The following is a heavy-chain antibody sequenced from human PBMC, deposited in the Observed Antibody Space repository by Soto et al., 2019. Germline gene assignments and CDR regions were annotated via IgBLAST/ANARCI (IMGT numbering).Heavy chain of an antibody. CDR1: GFTFDDYA. V-gene: IGHV3-9*01. D-gene: IGHD3-9*01. CDR3: AKDSLRYSYYLDS. J-gene: IGHJ4*02. CDR2: ISWNNGNI. Sequence: EVQLVESGGGLVQPGRSLRLSCAASGFTFDDYAMHWVRQAPGKGLEWVSGISWNNGNIGYADSVKGRFTISRDNANQSLYLQMNRLRAEDTALYYCAKDSLRYSYYLDSCGQGTLVTVSS.